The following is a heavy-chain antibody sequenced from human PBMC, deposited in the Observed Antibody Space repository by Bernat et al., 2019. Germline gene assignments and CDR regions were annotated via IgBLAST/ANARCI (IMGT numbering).Heavy chain of an antibody. J-gene: IGHJ4*02. CDR3: ARDSVVVGANADY. CDR1: GFTFSDYY. CDR2: ISSSSSYT. V-gene: IGHV3-11*05. D-gene: IGHD1-26*01. Sequence: QVQLVESGGGLVKPGGSLRLSCAATGFTFSDYYMSWIRQAPGKGLEWVSYISSSSSYTNYADSVKGRFTISRDNAKNSLYLQMNSLRAEDTAVYYCARDSVVVGANADYWGQGTLVTVSS.